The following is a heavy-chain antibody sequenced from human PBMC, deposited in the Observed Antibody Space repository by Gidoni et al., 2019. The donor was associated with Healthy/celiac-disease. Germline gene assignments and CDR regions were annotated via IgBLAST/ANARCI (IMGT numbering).Heavy chain of an antibody. CDR2: IWYDGSNK. Sequence: QVQLVESGGGVVQPGRSLRLSCAASGFTFSSYGMHWVRQAPGKGLEWVAVIWYDGSNKYYADSVKGRFTISRDNSKNTLYLQMNSLRAEDTAVYYCARDGYYGSGSYYNPFDYWGQGTLVTVSS. CDR3: ARDGYYGSGSYYNPFDY. D-gene: IGHD3-10*01. J-gene: IGHJ4*02. CDR1: GFTFSSYG. V-gene: IGHV3-33*01.